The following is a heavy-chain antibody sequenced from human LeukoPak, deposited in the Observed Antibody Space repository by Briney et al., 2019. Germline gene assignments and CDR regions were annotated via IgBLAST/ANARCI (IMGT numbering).Heavy chain of an antibody. CDR2: IWYDGSNK. V-gene: IGHV3-33*01. D-gene: IGHD3-22*01. CDR1: GFTFSSYG. Sequence: PGGSLRLSCAASGFTFSSYGMHWVRQAPGKGLEWVAVIWYDGSNKYYADSVKGRFTISRDSSKNTLYLQMNSLGAEDTAVYYCARVYYDSSGYLDYWGQGTLVTVSS. CDR3: ARVYYDSSGYLDY. J-gene: IGHJ4*02.